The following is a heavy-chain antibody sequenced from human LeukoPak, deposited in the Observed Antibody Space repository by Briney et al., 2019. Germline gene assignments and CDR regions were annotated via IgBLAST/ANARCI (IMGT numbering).Heavy chain of an antibody. V-gene: IGHV3-7*01. J-gene: IGHJ4*02. CDR1: GFIFPSYW. CDR3: ARVRVFGVVPNDY. D-gene: IGHD3-3*01. CDR2: IKEDGSEK. Sequence: GGSLRLSCTGSGFIFPSYWMTWVRQAPGKGLEWVANIKEDGSEKYYVDSVKGRFTISRDNAKKSLFLEMNSLGDEDTAVYYCARVRVFGVVPNDYWGQGTLVTVSS.